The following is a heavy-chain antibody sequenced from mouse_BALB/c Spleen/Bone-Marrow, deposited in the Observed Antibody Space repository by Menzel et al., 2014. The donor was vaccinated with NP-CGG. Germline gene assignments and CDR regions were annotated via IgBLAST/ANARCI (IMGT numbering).Heavy chain of an antibody. CDR1: GYSITSGYS. D-gene: IGHD2-1*01. CDR3: ANGNFDY. CDR2: IHYSGST. V-gene: IGHV3-1*02. Sequence: EVKLVESGPDLVKPCHSLLLSCTVTGYSITSGYSRHWIRQFPGNKLEWIGFIHYSGSTNYNPSLKSRISITRNTSKNQFFLQLNSVTTEDTATYCCANGNFDYWGQGTTLTVSS. J-gene: IGHJ2*01.